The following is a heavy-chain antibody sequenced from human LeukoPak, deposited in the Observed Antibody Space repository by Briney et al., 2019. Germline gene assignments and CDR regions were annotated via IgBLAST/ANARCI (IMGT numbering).Heavy chain of an antibody. CDR3: ARDKDAFDI. CDR2: ISTSSRYI. V-gene: IGHV3-21*04. Sequence: GGSLRLSCAASGFTFSSYSMNWVRQAPGNGLEWVSSISTSSRYISYADSVRGRFTISRDNAKNSLYLQMNSLRAEDTAVYYCARDKDAFDIWGQGTMVTVSS. J-gene: IGHJ3*02. CDR1: GFTFSSYS.